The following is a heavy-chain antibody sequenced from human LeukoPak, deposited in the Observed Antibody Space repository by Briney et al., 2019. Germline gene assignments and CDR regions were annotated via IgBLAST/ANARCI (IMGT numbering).Heavy chain of an antibody. CDR1: GFTFSSYW. CDR2: IKQDGSEK. CDR3: ARETDLYYFDY. V-gene: IGHV3-7*01. Sequence: GGSLRLSCAASGFTFSSYWMSWVRQAPGKGLEWVANIKQDGSEKYYVDSVEGRFTISRDNAKNSLYLQMNSLRAEDTAVYYCARETDLYYFDYWGQGTLVTVSS. J-gene: IGHJ4*02.